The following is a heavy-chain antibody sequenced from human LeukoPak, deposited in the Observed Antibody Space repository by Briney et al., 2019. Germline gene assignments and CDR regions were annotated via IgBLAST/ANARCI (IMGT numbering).Heavy chain of an antibody. Sequence: SETLSLTCTVSGGSISSYYWSWIRQPAGKGLEWIGRIYTSGSTYYNPSLKSRATISVDTSKNQFSLKLSSVTAADTAVYYCARQTSSAWYYCHDYWGQGTLVTVSS. CDR1: GGSISSYY. V-gene: IGHV4-4*07. CDR2: IYTSGST. D-gene: IGHD6-19*01. J-gene: IGHJ4*02. CDR3: ARQTSSAWYYCHDY.